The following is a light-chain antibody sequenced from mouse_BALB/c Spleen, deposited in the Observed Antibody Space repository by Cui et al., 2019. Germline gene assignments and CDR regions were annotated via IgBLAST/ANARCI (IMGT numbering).Light chain of an antibody. Sequence: EITVTQSPASLSMAIGEKVTIRRITSTSIDDDMNWYQQKPGEPPKLLISVGNTIRPGVPSRFSSSGYGTDFVFTIENMLSEDVADYYCLQSDNLPFTFGSGTKLEIK. CDR1: TSIDDD. CDR3: LQSDNLPFT. CDR2: VGN. J-gene: IGKJ4*01. V-gene: IGKV17-121*01.